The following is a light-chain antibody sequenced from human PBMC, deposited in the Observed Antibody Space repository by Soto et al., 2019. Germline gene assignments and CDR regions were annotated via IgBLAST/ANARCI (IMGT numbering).Light chain of an antibody. Sequence: EIVMPQSTATLSVSPGERATLSCRASQSVSSNLAWYQQKPGQAPRLLIYGASTRATGIPARFSGSGSGTEFTLTISSLQSEDFAVYYCQQYNNGPPWTFGQVTKVDNK. J-gene: IGKJ1*01. CDR3: QQYNNGPPWT. CDR2: GAS. V-gene: IGKV3-15*01. CDR1: QSVSSN.